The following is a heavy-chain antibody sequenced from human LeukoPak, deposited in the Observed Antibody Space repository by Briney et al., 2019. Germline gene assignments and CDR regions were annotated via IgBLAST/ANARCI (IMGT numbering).Heavy chain of an antibody. CDR2: IIPILGTA. CDR3: ARGEQFLEWLFGY. CDR1: GGTFSSYA. Sequence: SVKVSCKASGGTFSSYAISWVRQAPGQGLEWMGGIIPILGTANYAQKFQGRVTITADESTSTAYMELSSLRSEDTAVYYCARGEQFLEWLFGYWGQGTLVTVSS. V-gene: IGHV1-69*13. J-gene: IGHJ4*02. D-gene: IGHD3-3*01.